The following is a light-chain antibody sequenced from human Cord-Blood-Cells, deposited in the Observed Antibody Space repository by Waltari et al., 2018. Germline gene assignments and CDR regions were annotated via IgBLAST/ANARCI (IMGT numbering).Light chain of an antibody. J-gene: IGLJ2*01. CDR2: EDN. V-gene: IGLV6-57*01. CDR1: SGSIASNY. Sequence: NFMLTQPHSVSESPGKTVTISCTRSSGSIASNYVQWYQHRPGSSPTTVIYEDNQRPSVVPDRCSGSIDSSSNSASLTISGLKTEDEADYYCQSYDSSIVVFGGGTKLTVL. CDR3: QSYDSSIVV.